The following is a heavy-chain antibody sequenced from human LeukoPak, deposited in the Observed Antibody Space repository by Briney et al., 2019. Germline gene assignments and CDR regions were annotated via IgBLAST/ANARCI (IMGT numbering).Heavy chain of an antibody. J-gene: IGHJ4*02. CDR3: ARGDYAGYGVSDY. CDR2: IKPKNGGT. CDR1: GYTFTGYY. V-gene: IGHV1-2*02. Sequence: ASVKVSCKASGYTFTGYYMHWVRQAPGQGLEWMGWIKPKNGGTNYAQKFQGMVTMNRDTSISKAYMELSRLRSDDTAVYYCARGDYAGYGVSDYWGQGTLVTVSS. D-gene: IGHD4-17*01.